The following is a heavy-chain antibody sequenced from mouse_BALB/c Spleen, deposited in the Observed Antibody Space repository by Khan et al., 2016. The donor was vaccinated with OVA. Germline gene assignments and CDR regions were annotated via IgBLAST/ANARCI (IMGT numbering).Heavy chain of an antibody. D-gene: IGHD2-1*01. CDR2: MSSGSSTI. V-gene: IGHV5-17*02. J-gene: IGHJ1*01. CDR3: VRSGGNFHWYFDV. CDR1: GFTFSSFG. Sequence: EVELVESGGGLVQPGGSRKLSCAASGFTFSSFGMHWVRQAPKKGLEWVAYMSSGSSTIYYVDTVKGRFTISRANPKNTLFLQMTSLRSEDTAMYYCVRSGGNFHWYFDVWGAGTSVTVSS.